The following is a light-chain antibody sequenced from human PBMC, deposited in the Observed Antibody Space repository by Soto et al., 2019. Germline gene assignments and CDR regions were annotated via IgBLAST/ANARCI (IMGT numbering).Light chain of an antibody. CDR1: SSDVGNYDY. Sequence: QSALTQPASVSGSPGQSITISCTGTSSDVGNYDYLSWYQQHPGQVPKLMIYDVTNRPSGVSNHFSGSKSGNTASLTISGLQAEDAGEYYCLSYTIRSTWVFGGGTKVTVL. V-gene: IGLV2-14*01. J-gene: IGLJ3*02. CDR3: LSYTIRSTWV. CDR2: DVT.